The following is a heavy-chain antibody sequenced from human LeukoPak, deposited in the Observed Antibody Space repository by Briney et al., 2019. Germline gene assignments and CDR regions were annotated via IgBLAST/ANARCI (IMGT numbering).Heavy chain of an antibody. Sequence: SETLSLTCTVSGGSISSYYWSWIRQPPGKGLEWIGYIYYSGSTNYNPSLKSRVTISVDTSKNQFSLKLSSVTAADTAVYYCARGGTVDVDTAMVTYYFDYWGQGTLVTVSS. J-gene: IGHJ4*02. CDR1: GGSISSYY. V-gene: IGHV4-59*01. CDR3: ARGGTVDVDTAMVTYYFDY. D-gene: IGHD5-18*01. CDR2: IYYSGST.